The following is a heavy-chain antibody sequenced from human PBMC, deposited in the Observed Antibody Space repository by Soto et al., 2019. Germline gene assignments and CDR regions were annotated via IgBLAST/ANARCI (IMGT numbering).Heavy chain of an antibody. Sequence: QVQFQESGPGLLNSSEPLSLLCFVSGRALGSVQSYWTWFRQAPGKGREGIGQTFVTGPTKYIASLKSRVTMSVDTSKSQISLTLTSVTAADSATYFCARGRSDSAGSSFGRRMDVWGQGTTVTVSS. CDR3: ARGRSDSAGSSFGRRMDV. J-gene: IGHJ6*02. V-gene: IGHV4-61*01. CDR1: GRALGSVQSY. D-gene: IGHD3-10*01. CDR2: TFVTGPT.